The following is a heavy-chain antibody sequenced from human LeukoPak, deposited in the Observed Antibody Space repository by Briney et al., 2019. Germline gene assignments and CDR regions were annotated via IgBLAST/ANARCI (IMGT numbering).Heavy chain of an antibody. J-gene: IGHJ4*02. Sequence: GGSLRLSCAASGFTFSSYWMHWVRQAPGKGLVWVSHINSDGSSTSYADSVKGRFTISRDNAKNTLYLQMNSLRAEDTAVYYCAREGRDYYDSSGYSANIDYWGQGTLVTVSS. D-gene: IGHD3-22*01. V-gene: IGHV3-74*01. CDR3: AREGRDYYDSSGYSANIDY. CDR1: GFTFSSYW. CDR2: INSDGSST.